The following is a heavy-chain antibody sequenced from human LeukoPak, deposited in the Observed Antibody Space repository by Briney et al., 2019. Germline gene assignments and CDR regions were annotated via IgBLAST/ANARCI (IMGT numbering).Heavy chain of an antibody. CDR3: ARRPYYYYYYMDV. J-gene: IGHJ6*03. CDR1: GYTFTGYY. V-gene: IGHV1-2*02. CDR2: INPNSGGT. Sequence: ASVKVSCKASGYTFTGYYMHWVRQAPGQGLEWMGWINPNSGGTNYAQKFQGRVTMTRDTSISTAYMELSRLRSDDTAVYYCARRPYYYYYYMDVWGKATTVTVSS.